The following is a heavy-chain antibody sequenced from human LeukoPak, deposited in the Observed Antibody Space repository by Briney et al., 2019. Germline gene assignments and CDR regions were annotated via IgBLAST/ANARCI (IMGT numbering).Heavy chain of an antibody. Sequence: ASVKVSCKASGYTFTSYDFNWVRQATGQRPEWMGWMSPNSGDTGYAQKFQDRVTMTRNTSISTAYMELSSLRSEDTAVYYCARAPIVRFLVHYLRKATSGWFDPWGQGTLVTVSS. CDR2: MSPNSGDT. V-gene: IGHV1-8*01. CDR1: GYTFTSYD. CDR3: ARAPIVRFLVHYLRKATSGWFDP. J-gene: IGHJ5*02. D-gene: IGHD3-3*01.